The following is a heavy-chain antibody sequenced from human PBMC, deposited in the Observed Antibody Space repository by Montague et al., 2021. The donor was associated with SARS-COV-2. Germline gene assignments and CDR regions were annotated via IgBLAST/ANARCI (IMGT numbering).Heavy chain of an antibody. J-gene: IGHJ5*02. Sequence: PALVKPTQTLTLTCTFSGFSLSTSGMCVSWIRQPPGKALEWLALIDWDDDKYYSTSLKTRLTISKDTSKNQVVLTMTNMDPVDTATYYCARTSVDTAMVDWFDPWGQGTLVTVSS. CDR1: GFSLSTSGMC. CDR3: ARTSVDTAMVDWFDP. D-gene: IGHD5-18*01. CDR2: IDWDDDK. V-gene: IGHV2-70*01.